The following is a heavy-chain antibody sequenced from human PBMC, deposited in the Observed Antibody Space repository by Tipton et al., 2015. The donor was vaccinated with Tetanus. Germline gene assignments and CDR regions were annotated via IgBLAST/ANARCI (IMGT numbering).Heavy chain of an antibody. CDR2: ISYDGSNK. CDR3: ARESFSKSRSSGYMGDAFDI. CDR1: GFTFSSYA. Sequence: SLRLSCAASGFTFSSYAMHWVRQAPGKGLEWVAVISYDGSNKYYADSVKGRFTISRDNSKNTLYLQMNSLRAEDTAVYYCARESFSKSRSSGYMGDAFDIWGQGTMVTVSS. V-gene: IGHV3-30-3*01. J-gene: IGHJ3*02. D-gene: IGHD3-22*01.